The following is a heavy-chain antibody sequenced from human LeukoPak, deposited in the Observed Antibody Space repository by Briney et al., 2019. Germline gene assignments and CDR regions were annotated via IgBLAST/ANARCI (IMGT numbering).Heavy chain of an antibody. CDR2: IYTSGST. CDR3: ARGRVLERFHTRLSFDP. V-gene: IGHV4-61*02. D-gene: IGHD3-3*01. Sequence: PSQTLSLTCTVSGGSISSGLYYWSWIRQHPGKGLEWIGRIYTSGSTNYNPSLKSRVTMSVDTSKNQFSLKLSSVTAADTAVYYCARGRVLERFHTRLSFDPWGQGTLVTVSS. CDR1: GGSISSGLYY. J-gene: IGHJ5*02.